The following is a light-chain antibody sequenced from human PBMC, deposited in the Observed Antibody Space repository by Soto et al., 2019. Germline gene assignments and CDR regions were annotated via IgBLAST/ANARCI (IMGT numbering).Light chain of an antibody. J-gene: IGLJ2*01. Sequence: QSVLTQPASVSGSPGQSITISCPGTSSDVGGYNYVSWYQQHPGKAPKLMIYEVSNRPSGVSNRFSGSKSGNTASLTISGLQAEDEADYYCSSYTSSSTLVFGGGTKVTVL. CDR2: EVS. CDR3: SSYTSSSTLV. CDR1: SSDVGGYNY. V-gene: IGLV2-14*01.